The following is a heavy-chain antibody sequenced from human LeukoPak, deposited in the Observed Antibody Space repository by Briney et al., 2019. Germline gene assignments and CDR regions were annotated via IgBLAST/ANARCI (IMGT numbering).Heavy chain of an antibody. J-gene: IGHJ4*02. CDR2: IIPILGIA. D-gene: IGHD4-11*01. CDR3: ARAERSWLTVTIDY. V-gene: IGHV1-69*04. Sequence: EASVKVSCKASGGTFSSYAISWVRQAPGQGLEWMGRIIPILGIANYAQKFQGRVTITGNTSISTAYMELSSLRSEDTAVYYCARAERSWLTVTIDYWGQGTLVTVSS. CDR1: GGTFSSYA.